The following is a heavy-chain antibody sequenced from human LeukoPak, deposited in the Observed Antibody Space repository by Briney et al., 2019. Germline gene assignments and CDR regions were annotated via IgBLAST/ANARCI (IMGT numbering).Heavy chain of an antibody. CDR1: GFTFDDYG. Sequence: PGGSLRLSCAASGFTFDDYGMSWVRQAPGKGLEWVSGINWNGGSTGYADSVKGRFTISRDNAKNSLYLQMNSLRAEDTALYYCAKSDYGALSGRWWRGDYYYYMDVWGKGTTVTVSS. V-gene: IGHV3-20*04. D-gene: IGHD4-17*01. J-gene: IGHJ6*03. CDR2: INWNGGST. CDR3: AKSDYGALSGRWWRGDYYYYMDV.